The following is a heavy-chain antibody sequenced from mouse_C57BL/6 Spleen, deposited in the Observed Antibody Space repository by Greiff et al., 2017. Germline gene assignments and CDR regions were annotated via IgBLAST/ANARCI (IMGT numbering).Heavy chain of an antibody. J-gene: IGHJ3*01. V-gene: IGHV5-6*01. CDR1: GFTFSSYG. CDR2: ISSGGSYT. Sequence: EVQLVESGGDLVKPGGSLKLSCAASGFTFSSYGMSWVRQTPDKRLEWVATISSGGSYTYYPDSVKGRFTISRDNAKNTLYLQMSSLKSEDTDMYYCARRGGYDYDGAWFAYWGQGTLVTVSA. D-gene: IGHD2-4*01. CDR3: ARRGGYDYDGAWFAY.